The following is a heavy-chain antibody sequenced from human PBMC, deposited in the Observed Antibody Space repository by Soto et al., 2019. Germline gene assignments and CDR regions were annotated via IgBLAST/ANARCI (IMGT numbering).Heavy chain of an antibody. Sequence: GASVKVSCKASGYTFTSYGISWVRHAPGQELKWMGWISAYNGNTNYAQKLQGRVTMTTDTSTSTAYMELRSLRSDDTAVYFCARDDDALDTAPYYGMDVWGQGTTVTVSS. CDR1: GYTFTSYG. CDR3: ARDDDALDTAPYYGMDV. J-gene: IGHJ6*02. CDR2: ISAYNGNT. D-gene: IGHD5-18*01. V-gene: IGHV1-18*01.